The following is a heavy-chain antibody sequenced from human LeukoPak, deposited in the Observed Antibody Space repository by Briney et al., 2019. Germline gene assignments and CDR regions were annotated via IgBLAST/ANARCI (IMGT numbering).Heavy chain of an antibody. CDR3: TRGQTNPFDY. V-gene: IGHV3-66*01. J-gene: IGHJ4*02. Sequence: GGSLRLSCAASGFTASSNYMSWVRQAPGKGLEWVSVIYSSGSTYYADSVKGRFTISRDNSQNTLYLRMNTLRIEDTAVYYCTRGQTNPFDYWGQGTLVTVSS. CDR1: GFTASSNY. CDR2: IYSSGST.